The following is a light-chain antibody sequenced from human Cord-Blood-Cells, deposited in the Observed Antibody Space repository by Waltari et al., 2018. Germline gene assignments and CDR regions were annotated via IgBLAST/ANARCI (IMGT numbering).Light chain of an antibody. Sequence: QSALTQPASVSGSPGQSITISRTGTSSDVGGYNYVSWYQQHPGKAPKLMIYDVSKRPSGVSNLFSGSKSGNTASLTISGLQAEDEADYYCSSYTSSSTPLFGGGTKLTVL. CDR2: DVS. V-gene: IGLV2-14*01. J-gene: IGLJ3*02. CDR3: SSYTSSSTPL. CDR1: SSDVGGYNY.